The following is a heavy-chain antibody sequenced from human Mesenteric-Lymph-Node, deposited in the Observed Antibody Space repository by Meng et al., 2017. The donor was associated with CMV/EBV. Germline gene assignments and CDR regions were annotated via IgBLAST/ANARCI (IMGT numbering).Heavy chain of an antibody. CDR1: GGTFSSYA. CDR3: ARDLRGSTT. Sequence: ASVKVSCKASGGTFSSYAISWVRQAPGQGLEWMGWIFPNSGGTGYAQSFRGRVTMTRDTSTGTAYMELDRLTSDDTAMYYCARDLRGSTTWGQGTLVTVSS. J-gene: IGHJ4*02. D-gene: IGHD1-1*01. V-gene: IGHV1-2*02. CDR2: IFPNSGGT.